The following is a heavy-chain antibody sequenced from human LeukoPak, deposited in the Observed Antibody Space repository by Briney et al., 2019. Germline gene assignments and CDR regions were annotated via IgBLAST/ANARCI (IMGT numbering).Heavy chain of an antibody. J-gene: IGHJ4*02. CDR2: VSGSGRIP. D-gene: IGHD3-10*01. CDR1: GFTFSNYA. CDR3: APQITMLRRVEPLIFDY. Sequence: PGGSLRLSCVASGFTFSNYAMSGGGQAPGKGLEWVSTVSGSGRIPYSADSVKGRFTISRDNSKNTLYLQMNSLRAEDTAVYYCAPQITMLRRVEPLIFDYWGQGTLVTVSS. V-gene: IGHV3-23*01.